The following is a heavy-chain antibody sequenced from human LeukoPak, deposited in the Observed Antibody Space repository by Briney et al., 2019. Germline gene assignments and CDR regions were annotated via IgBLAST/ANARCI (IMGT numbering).Heavy chain of an antibody. CDR2: IYYSGST. V-gene: IGHV4-39*01. CDR1: GGSISSSSYY. D-gene: IGHD3-3*01. J-gene: IGHJ3*02. Sequence: PSETLSLTCTVSGGSISSSSYYWGWIRQPPGKGLEWIGSIYYSGSTYYNPSLKSRVTISVDTSKNQFSLKPSSVTAADTAVYYCAMTTYYDFWSGGLHAFDIWGQGTMVTVSS. CDR3: AMTTYYDFWSGGLHAFDI.